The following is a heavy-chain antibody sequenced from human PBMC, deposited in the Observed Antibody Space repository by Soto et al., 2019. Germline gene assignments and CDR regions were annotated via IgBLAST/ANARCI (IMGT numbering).Heavy chain of an antibody. J-gene: IGHJ4*02. CDR3: ASGAFPTWGSYPLDC. Sequence: EVQLVESGGGLVQPGGSLRLSCAASGFTFSSYWMTWVRQAPGKGLEWVANIKQDGGEKYYVGSVKGRFTISRDNAENTLYLQLDSLRDEDAAVDYCASGAFPTWGSYPLDCWGQGTLVTVSS. CDR2: IKQDGGEK. CDR1: GFTFSSYW. D-gene: IGHD3-16*02. V-gene: IGHV3-7*01.